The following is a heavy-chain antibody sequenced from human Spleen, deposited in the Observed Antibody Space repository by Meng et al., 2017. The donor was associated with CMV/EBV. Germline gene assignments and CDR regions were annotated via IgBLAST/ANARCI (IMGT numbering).Heavy chain of an antibody. Sequence: GGSLRLSCAASGFTFSSYWMHWVRQAPGKALEWVANINQDGSQRNYVDSVKGRFTISRDNAKNSMYLQMNSLRVEDTAVYYCGRDMDVWGQGTTVTVSS. V-gene: IGHV3-7*01. CDR1: GFTFSSYW. CDR3: GRDMDV. CDR2: INQDGSQR. J-gene: IGHJ6*02.